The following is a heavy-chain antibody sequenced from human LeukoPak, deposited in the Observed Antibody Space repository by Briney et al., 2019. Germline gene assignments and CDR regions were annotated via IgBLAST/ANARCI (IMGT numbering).Heavy chain of an antibody. Sequence: SETLSLTCAVYGGSFSGYYWSWIRQPPGKGLEWIGEINHSGRNNYNPSLKSRVTISVDTSKNQFSLKLSSVTAADTAVYYCARSEHHDAFDIWGQGTMVTVSS. V-gene: IGHV4-34*01. D-gene: IGHD1-14*01. CDR3: ARSEHHDAFDI. CDR2: INHSGRN. J-gene: IGHJ3*02. CDR1: GGSFSGYY.